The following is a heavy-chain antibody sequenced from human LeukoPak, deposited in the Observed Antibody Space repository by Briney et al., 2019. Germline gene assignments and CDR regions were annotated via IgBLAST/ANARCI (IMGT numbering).Heavy chain of an antibody. V-gene: IGHV3-53*01. Sequence: GGSLRLSCAASGFSVNSNYMSWVRQAPGKGLEWVSVIYSSGSTYYADSVKGRFTISRDNSKNTLHLQMNTLRAKDTAVYYCASRIATAGSVDYWGQGTQVTVSS. CDR1: GFSVNSNY. D-gene: IGHD6-13*01. J-gene: IGHJ4*02. CDR2: IYSSGST. CDR3: ASRIATAGSVDY.